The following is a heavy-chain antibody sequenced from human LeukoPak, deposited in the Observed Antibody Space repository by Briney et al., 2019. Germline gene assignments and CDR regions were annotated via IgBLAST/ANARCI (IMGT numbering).Heavy chain of an antibody. CDR1: SGSISIYY. D-gene: IGHD6-13*01. Sequence: SETLSLTCTVSSGSISIYYWSWIRQPRGKGLEWVGYIYYSGSANYNPSLKSRVTISVDTSKNQFSLKLSSVTAADTAVYYCAKFSSSWSYFDYWGQGTLVTVSS. J-gene: IGHJ4*02. CDR3: AKFSSSWSYFDY. V-gene: IGHV4-59*13. CDR2: IYYSGSA.